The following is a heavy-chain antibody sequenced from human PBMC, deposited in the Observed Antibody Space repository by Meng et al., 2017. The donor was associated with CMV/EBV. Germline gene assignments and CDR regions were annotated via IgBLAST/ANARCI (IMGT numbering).Heavy chain of an antibody. CDR3: CAEGAFDI. Sequence: SCKASGFTFSSYAMHWVRQAPGKGLEWVAVISYDGSNTYYADSVKGRFTISRDNSKNTLYLQMNSLRAEDTAVYYCCAEGAFDIWGQGTMVTVSS. J-gene: IGHJ3*02. CDR1: GFTFSSYA. D-gene: IGHD1-14*01. V-gene: IGHV3-30-3*01. CDR2: ISYDGSNT.